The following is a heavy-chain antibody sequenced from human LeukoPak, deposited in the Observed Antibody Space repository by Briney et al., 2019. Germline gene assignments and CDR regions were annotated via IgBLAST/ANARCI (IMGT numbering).Heavy chain of an antibody. V-gene: IGHV3-66*02. Sequence: GGSLRLSCAASGFSVGNHYMNWVRQAPGKGLDWVSVVFGGGDIYYADSVKGRFTISRDNSENTLSLQMYNLGPEGTAIYYCARGDLASWGQGTLVTVSS. D-gene: IGHD3-16*01. CDR2: VFGGGDI. CDR1: GFSVGNHY. J-gene: IGHJ4*02. CDR3: ARGDLAS.